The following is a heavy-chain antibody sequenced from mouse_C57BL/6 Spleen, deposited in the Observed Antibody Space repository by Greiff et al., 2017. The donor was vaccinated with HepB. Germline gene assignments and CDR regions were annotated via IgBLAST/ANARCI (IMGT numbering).Heavy chain of an antibody. CDR2: FYPGDGDT. CDR3: ARKGYDSPYYYALDY. Sequence: VQLQQSGPELVKPGASVKISCKASGYAFSSSWMNWVKQRPGTGLEWIGRFYPGDGDTNYNGKFKGKATLTADKSSSTAYMQLSSLTSEDAAVFSCARKGYDSPYYYALDYWDQGTSVNVSS. J-gene: IGHJ4*01. V-gene: IGHV1-82*01. CDR1: GYAFSSSW. D-gene: IGHD2-4*01.